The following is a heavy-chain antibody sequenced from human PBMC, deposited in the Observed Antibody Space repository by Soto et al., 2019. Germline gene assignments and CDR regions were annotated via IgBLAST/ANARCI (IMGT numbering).Heavy chain of an antibody. CDR2: INHSGST. CDR3: ARGLEYYYGSGSYYKLGAFDI. J-gene: IGHJ3*02. D-gene: IGHD3-10*01. Sequence: PSETLSLTCAVYGGSFSGYYWSWIRQPPGKGLEWIGEINHSGSTNYNLSLKSRVTISVDTSKNQFSLKLSSVTAADTAVYYCARGLEYYYGSGSYYKLGAFDICGQGTMVTVSS. CDR1: GGSFSGYY. V-gene: IGHV4-34*01.